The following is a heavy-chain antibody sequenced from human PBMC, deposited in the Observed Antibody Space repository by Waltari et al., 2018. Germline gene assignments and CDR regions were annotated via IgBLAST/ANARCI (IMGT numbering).Heavy chain of an antibody. CDR3: AREGSGYCSSTSCNDAFDI. D-gene: IGHD2-2*01. Sequence: QLQLQESGPGLVKPSETLSLTCTVSGGSISSSSYYWGWIRQPPGKGLEWIGSIYYSGSTYYNPSLNSRVTISVDTSKNQFSLKLSSVTAADTAVYYCAREGSGYCSSTSCNDAFDIWGQGTMVTVSS. J-gene: IGHJ3*02. CDR2: IYYSGST. V-gene: IGHV4-39*02. CDR1: GGSISSSSYY.